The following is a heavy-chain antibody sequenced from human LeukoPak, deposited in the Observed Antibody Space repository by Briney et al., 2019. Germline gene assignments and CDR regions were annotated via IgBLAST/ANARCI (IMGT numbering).Heavy chain of an antibody. J-gene: IGHJ4*02. Sequence: SVKVSCKASGGTFSSYAISWVRQAPGQGLEWMGGVIPIFGTASYAQKFQGRVTITADESTSTAYMELSSLRSEDTAVYYCARGARQLLLLYYFDYWGQGTLVTVSS. D-gene: IGHD2-2*01. CDR2: VIPIFGTA. CDR1: GGTFSSYA. CDR3: ARGARQLLLLYYFDY. V-gene: IGHV1-69*13.